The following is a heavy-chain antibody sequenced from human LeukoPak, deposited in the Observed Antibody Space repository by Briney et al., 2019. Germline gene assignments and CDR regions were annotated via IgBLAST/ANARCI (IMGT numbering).Heavy chain of an antibody. CDR1: GFTFSSYW. D-gene: IGHD1-1*01. CDR2: ISGSGGST. Sequence: GGSLRLSCAASGFTFSSYWMSWVRQAPGKGLEWVSAISGSGGSTYYADSVKGRFTISRDNSKNTLYLQMNSLRAEDTAVYYCAKSPRTTYYYYGMDVWGQGTTVTVSS. J-gene: IGHJ6*02. V-gene: IGHV3-23*01. CDR3: AKSPRTTYYYYGMDV.